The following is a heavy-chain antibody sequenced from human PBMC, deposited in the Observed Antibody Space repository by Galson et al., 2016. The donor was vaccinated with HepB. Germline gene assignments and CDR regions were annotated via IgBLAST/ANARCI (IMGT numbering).Heavy chain of an antibody. V-gene: IGHV3-30*03. Sequence: SLRLSCAASGFTFSSYGMHWVRQVPGKGLEWVAVISYDGSNKYYADSVKGRFTISRDNSKNTLYLQMNSLRVEDTAVYYCARDNCINAICYTGWFDSWGQGILVTVSA. CDR3: ARDNCINAICYTGWFDS. J-gene: IGHJ5*01. CDR2: ISYDGSNK. CDR1: GFTFSSYG. D-gene: IGHD2-8*01.